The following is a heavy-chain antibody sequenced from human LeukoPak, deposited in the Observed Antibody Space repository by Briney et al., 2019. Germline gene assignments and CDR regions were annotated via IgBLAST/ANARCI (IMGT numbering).Heavy chain of an antibody. J-gene: IGHJ5*02. D-gene: IGHD1-26*01. CDR2: IIPILGIA. CDR3: ARETGGWFDR. V-gene: IGHV1-69*04. Sequence: SVKVSCKASGGTFISYAISWVRQAPGQGLEWMGRIIPILGIANYAQKFQGRVTITGDKSTRTAYMELSSLRSEDTAVYYCARETGGWFDRWGEGTLVSVSS. CDR1: GGTFISYA.